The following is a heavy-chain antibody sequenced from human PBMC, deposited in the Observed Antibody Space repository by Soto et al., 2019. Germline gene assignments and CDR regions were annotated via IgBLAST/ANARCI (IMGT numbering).Heavy chain of an antibody. Sequence: ASVKVSCKASGGTFSSYAISWVRQAPGQGLEWMGGIIPIFGTANYAQKFQGRVTITADESTSTAYMELSSLRSEDTAVYYCARASIAAAGIPPRSPFDYWGQGTLVTVSS. D-gene: IGHD6-13*01. CDR1: GGTFSSYA. CDR3: ARASIAAAGIPPRSPFDY. CDR2: IIPIFGTA. V-gene: IGHV1-69*13. J-gene: IGHJ4*02.